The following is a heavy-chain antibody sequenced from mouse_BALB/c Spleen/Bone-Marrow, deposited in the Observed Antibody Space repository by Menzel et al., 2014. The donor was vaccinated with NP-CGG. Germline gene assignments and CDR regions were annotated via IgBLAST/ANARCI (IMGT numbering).Heavy chain of an antibody. Sequence: VQLQQSGAELVNPGASVKLSCTASGFNIKDTYMHWVKQRPEQGLEWIGRIDPANGNTKYDPKFQGKATITADTSSNTAYLQLSSLTSEDTAVYYCALLLRYYAMDYWGQGTSVTVSS. J-gene: IGHJ4*01. CDR2: IDPANGNT. CDR3: ALLLRYYAMDY. CDR1: GFNIKDTY. D-gene: IGHD1-1*01. V-gene: IGHV14-3*02.